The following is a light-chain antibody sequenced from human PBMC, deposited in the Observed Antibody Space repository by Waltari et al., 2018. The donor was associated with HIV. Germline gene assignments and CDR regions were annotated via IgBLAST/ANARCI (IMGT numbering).Light chain of an antibody. V-gene: IGLV3-21*02. J-gene: IGLJ2*01. CDR1: SIGSKS. CDR2: DNG. CDR3: QVWDSSSDHPRVV. Sequence: SDVLTQPPSVSVAPGQTARIPCGGNSIGSKSVHWYQQRTGQAPVLVVYDNGGRPSGIPERFSCFKSGNTATLTHQRGEGGDEADFYCQVWDSSSDHPRVVFGGGTKVTVL.